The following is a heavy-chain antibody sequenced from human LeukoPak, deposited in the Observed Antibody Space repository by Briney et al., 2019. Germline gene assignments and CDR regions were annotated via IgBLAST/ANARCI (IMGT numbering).Heavy chain of an antibody. CDR1: VDSGTNFY. CDR2: IFTRGIP. CDR3: ARGREYGDFFDS. V-gene: IGHV4-4*07. D-gene: IGHD4-17*01. J-gene: IGHJ4*02. Sequence: SETLSLTCTFSVDSGTNFYWNWVRHPAGTGLEWIGRIFTRGIPNYNPSLKSRVTMSVDTSKNQFALKLTSVTAADSAVYYCARGREYGDFFDSWGQGTLATVSS.